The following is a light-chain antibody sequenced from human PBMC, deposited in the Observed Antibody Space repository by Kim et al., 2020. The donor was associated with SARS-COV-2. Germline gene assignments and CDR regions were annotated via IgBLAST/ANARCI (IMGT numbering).Light chain of an antibody. CDR1: SNNVGNQG. CDR2: RNN. Sequence: HAGLTQPPSVSKGLRQTATLTCTGNSNNVGNQGAAWLQQHQGHPPELLSYRNNNRPSGISERLSASRSGNTASLTITGLQPEDEADYYCSAWDSSLSAWVFGGGTQLTVL. CDR3: SAWDSSLSAWV. V-gene: IGLV10-54*01. J-gene: IGLJ3*02.